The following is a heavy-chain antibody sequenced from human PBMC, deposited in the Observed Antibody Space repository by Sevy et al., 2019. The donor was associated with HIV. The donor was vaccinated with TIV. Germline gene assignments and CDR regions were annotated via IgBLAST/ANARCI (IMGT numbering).Heavy chain of an antibody. CDR3: VKDLGGIETLDYYSYYGMDV. D-gene: IGHD3-16*01. CDR1: GFRFDDYA. Sequence: GGSLRLSCVASGFRFDDYAMLWVRQVPGKSPEWVSGISWNSNKIGYADPVKGRFTISRDSARNSVYLQMSSLRPEDTALYYCVKDLGGIETLDYYSYYGMDVWGQGTTVTVSS. J-gene: IGHJ6*02. V-gene: IGHV3-9*01. CDR2: ISWNSNKI.